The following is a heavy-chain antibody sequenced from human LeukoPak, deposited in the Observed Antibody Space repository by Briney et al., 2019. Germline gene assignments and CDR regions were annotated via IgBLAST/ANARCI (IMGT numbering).Heavy chain of an antibody. J-gene: IGHJ4*02. V-gene: IGHV3-7*01. CDR3: ARDGSNDSSGYDY. D-gene: IGHD3-22*01. CDR1: GFTFSSYW. CDR2: IKQDGSEK. Sequence: GGSLRLSCAASGFTFSSYWMSRVRQAPGKGLEWVANIKQDGSEKYYVDSVKGRFTISRDNAKNSPYLQMNSLRAEDTAVYYCARDGSNDSSGYDYWGQGTLVTVSS.